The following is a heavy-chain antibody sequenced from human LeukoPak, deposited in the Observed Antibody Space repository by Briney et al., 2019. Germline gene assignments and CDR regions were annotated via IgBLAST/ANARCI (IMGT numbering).Heavy chain of an antibody. CDR1: GGSISSYY. V-gene: IGHV4-59*01. CDR3: ARADYDFWSGYYTVRSFDY. D-gene: IGHD3-3*01. J-gene: IGHJ4*02. CDR2: IYYSGNT. Sequence: SETLSLTCTVSGGSISSYYWSWIRQPPGKGLEWIGYIYYSGNTDYNPSLKSRVTISVDTSKNQFSLKLSSVTAADTAVYYCARADYDFWSGYYTVRSFDYWGQGTLVTVSS.